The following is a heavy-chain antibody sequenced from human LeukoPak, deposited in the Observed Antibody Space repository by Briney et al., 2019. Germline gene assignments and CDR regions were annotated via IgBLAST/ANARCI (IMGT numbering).Heavy chain of an antibody. Sequence: GGSLRLSYAACGFTFSSYGMHWVRQAPGKGLEWVAVIWYDGSNKYYADSVKGRFTISRDNSKNTLYLQMNSLRAEDTAVYYCAKFRWYYDSSGYLDYWGQGTLVTVSS. CDR3: AKFRWYYDSSGYLDY. D-gene: IGHD3-22*01. J-gene: IGHJ4*02. CDR1: GFTFSSYG. V-gene: IGHV3-33*06. CDR2: IWYDGSNK.